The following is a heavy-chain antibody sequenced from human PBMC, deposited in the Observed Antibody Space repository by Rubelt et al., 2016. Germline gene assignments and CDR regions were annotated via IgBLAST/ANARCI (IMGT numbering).Heavy chain of an antibody. CDR2: IIPIFGTA. CDR1: GYTFTSYG. V-gene: IGHV1-69*13. CDR3: ARDRYYYESSGYDAR. J-gene: IGHJ4*02. D-gene: IGHD3-22*01. Sequence: QVQLVQSGAEVKKPGASVKVSCKASGYTFTSYGISWVRQAPGQGLEWMGGIIPIFGTANYAQKFQGRVTITADESTSTAYMELRSLGSEVTDVYYCARDRYYYESSGYDARWGQGTLVTVSS.